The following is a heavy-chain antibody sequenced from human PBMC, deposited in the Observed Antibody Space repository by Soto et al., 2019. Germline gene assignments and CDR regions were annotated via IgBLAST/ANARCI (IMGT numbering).Heavy chain of an antibody. V-gene: IGHV4-31*02. CDR3: ARVVGRDSSGYYYGMDV. CDR2: IYYSGST. Sequence: PSETLSLTCNVSGAPINTGGYYWSWIRRHPGKGLEWIGYIYYSGSTYYNQSLKSRVTISVDTSKNQFSLKLSSVTAADTAVYYCARVVGRDSSGYYYGMDVWGQGTTVTVSS. J-gene: IGHJ6*02. CDR1: GAPINTGGYY. D-gene: IGHD3-22*01.